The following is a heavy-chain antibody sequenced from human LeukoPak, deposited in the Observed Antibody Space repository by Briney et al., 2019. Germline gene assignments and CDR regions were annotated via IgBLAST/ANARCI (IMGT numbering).Heavy chain of an antibody. V-gene: IGHV4-30-2*01. CDR3: ARYHDSSGYGNWFDP. Sequence: TSQTLSLTCAVSGGSISSGGYSWSWIRQPPGKGLEWIGYIYHSGSTYYNPSLKSRVTISVDRSKNQFSLKLSSVTAADTAVYYCARYHDSSGYGNWFDPWGQGTLVTVSS. CDR1: GGSISSGGYS. J-gene: IGHJ5*02. CDR2: IYHSGST. D-gene: IGHD3-22*01.